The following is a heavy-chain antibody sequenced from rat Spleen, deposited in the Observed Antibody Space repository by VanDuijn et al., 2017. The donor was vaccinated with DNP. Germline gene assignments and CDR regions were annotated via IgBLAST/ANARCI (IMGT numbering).Heavy chain of an antibody. D-gene: IGHD1-11*01. CDR1: GFNFNDYW. Sequence: EVKLVESGGGLVQPGRSLKLSCAASGFNFNDYWMGWVRQAPGKGLEWIGEINKDRSTINYTPSLKDKFTISRDNAQNTLYLQMSKLGSEDTAIYYCAKGPNYGGWSDYFDYWGQGVMVTVSS. V-gene: IGHV4-2*01. J-gene: IGHJ2*01. CDR3: AKGPNYGGWSDYFDY. CDR2: INKDRSTI.